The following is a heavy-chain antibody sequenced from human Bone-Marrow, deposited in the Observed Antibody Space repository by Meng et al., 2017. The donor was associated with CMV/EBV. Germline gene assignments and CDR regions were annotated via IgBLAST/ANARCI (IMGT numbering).Heavy chain of an antibody. Sequence: GASLKFSCASSGSTFSSYAMHWVRQAPGKGLEWVAVISYDGSNKYYADSVMSRFTISRDNSKNTLYLQMNSRRAEDTAVYYCARDSSSWSHFDYWGQGTLVTVSS. CDR3: ARDSSSWSHFDY. V-gene: IGHV3-30*04. CDR2: ISYDGSNK. D-gene: IGHD6-13*01. J-gene: IGHJ4*02. CDR1: GSTFSSYA.